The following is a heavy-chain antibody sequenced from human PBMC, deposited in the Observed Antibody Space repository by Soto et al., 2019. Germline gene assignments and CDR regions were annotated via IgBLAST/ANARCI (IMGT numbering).Heavy chain of an antibody. CDR3: ERDLGSGWYTFHS. D-gene: IGHD6-19*01. CDR2: IWYDGSNK. CDR1: WFNFGGHG. J-gene: IGHJ4*02. Sequence: GVPMRVSYTAAWFNFGGHGGRRVRKAPSKGLEWLAVIWYDGSNKYYADSVKSRFTISRDNSKNTLYLQMNSLRAEDTAVAYRERDLGSGWYTFHSWGQGTLVT. V-gene: IGHV3-33*01.